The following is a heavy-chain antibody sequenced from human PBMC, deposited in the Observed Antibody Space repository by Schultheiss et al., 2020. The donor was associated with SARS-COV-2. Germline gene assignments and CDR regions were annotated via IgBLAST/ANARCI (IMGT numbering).Heavy chain of an antibody. D-gene: IGHD6-6*01. CDR1: GGYFSGYY. CDR3: ARSGKGDSSSPAGWD. Sequence: SETLSLTCAVYGGYFSGYYWSWIRQPPGKGLEWIGEINHSGSTNYNPSLKSRVTISVDTSKNQFSLKLSSVTAADTAVYYCARSGKGDSSSPAGWDWGQGTLVTVSS. V-gene: IGHV4-34*01. J-gene: IGHJ4*02. CDR2: INHSGST.